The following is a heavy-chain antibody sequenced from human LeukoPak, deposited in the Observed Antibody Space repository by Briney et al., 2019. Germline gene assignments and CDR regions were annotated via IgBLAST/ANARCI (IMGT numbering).Heavy chain of an antibody. CDR1: GYTFTGYY. J-gene: IGHJ4*02. V-gene: IGHV1-2*02. CDR3: ARDLSGSYTEFDY. Sequence: ASVKVSCKASGYTFTGYYMHWVRQAPGQGLEWMGWINPNSGGTNYAQNFQGRVTMTRDTSISTAYMELSRLKSDDTAVYYCARDLSGSYTEFDYWGQGTLVTVSS. CDR2: INPNSGGT. D-gene: IGHD1-26*01.